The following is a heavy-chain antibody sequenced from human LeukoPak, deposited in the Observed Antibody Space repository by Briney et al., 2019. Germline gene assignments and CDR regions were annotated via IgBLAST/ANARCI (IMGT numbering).Heavy chain of an antibody. Sequence: GGSLRLSCAASGFTFSSYSMNWVRQAPGKGLEWVSSISSSSSYIYYADSVKGRFTISRDNAKNSLYLQMNSLRAEDTAVYYCAKVEASGFGELAAFDIWGQGTMVTVSS. V-gene: IGHV3-21*01. CDR3: AKVEASGFGELAAFDI. J-gene: IGHJ3*02. D-gene: IGHD3-10*01. CDR1: GFTFSSYS. CDR2: ISSSSSYI.